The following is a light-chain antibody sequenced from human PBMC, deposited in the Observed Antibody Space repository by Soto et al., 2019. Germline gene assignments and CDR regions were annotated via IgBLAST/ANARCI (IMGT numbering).Light chain of an antibody. J-gene: IGLJ1*01. CDR1: SSDVGGYNY. CDR3: SSYARSLRV. V-gene: IGLV2-8*01. CDR2: EVS. Sequence: QSVLTQPPSASGSPGQSVTISCTGTSSDVGGYNYVSWYQQHPGKAPKLMIYEVSKRPSGVPDRFSGSKSGNTASLTVSGLQAEDEADYYCSSYARSLRVFGTGNKVTVL.